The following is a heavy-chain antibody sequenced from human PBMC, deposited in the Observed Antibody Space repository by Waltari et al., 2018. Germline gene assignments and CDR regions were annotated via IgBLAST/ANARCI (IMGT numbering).Heavy chain of an antibody. CDR3: ASHRTTVTTYYFDY. CDR1: GGSISSSSYY. D-gene: IGHD4-17*01. CDR2: IYYSGST. J-gene: IGHJ4*02. V-gene: IGHV4-39*01. Sequence: QLQLQESGPGLVKPSETLSLTCTVSGGSISSSSYYWGWIRQPPGKGLEWIGSIYYSGSTYYNPSLKSRVTISVDTSKNQFSLKLSSVTAADTAVYYCASHRTTVTTYYFDYWGQGTLVTVSS.